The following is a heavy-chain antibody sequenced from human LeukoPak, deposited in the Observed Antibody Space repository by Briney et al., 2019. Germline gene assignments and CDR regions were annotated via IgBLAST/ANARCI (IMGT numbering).Heavy chain of an antibody. Sequence: ASETLSLTCTVSGGSISSYYWSWLRQPPGKGLEWIGYIYYSGSTNYNPSLKSRVTISVDTSKNQFSLKLSSVTAADTAVYYCACQSSSSGGALYWGQGTLVTVSS. CDR2: IYYSGST. CDR3: ACQSSSSGGALY. CDR1: GGSISSYY. D-gene: IGHD6-6*01. J-gene: IGHJ4*02. V-gene: IGHV4-59*01.